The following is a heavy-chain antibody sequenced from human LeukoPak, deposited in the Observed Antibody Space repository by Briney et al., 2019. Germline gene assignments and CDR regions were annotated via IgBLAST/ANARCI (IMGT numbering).Heavy chain of an antibody. Sequence: GGSLRLSCAASGFTFSTYTMNWVRQAPGKGLEWVSSISSSGDYIYYGDSVKGRFTISRDNAKNSLYLQMSSLRVEDTAVYYCARWRGGMGLLNPPYFDYWGLGTLVTVSS. D-gene: IGHD3-3*01. J-gene: IGHJ4*02. V-gene: IGHV3-21*01. CDR1: GFTFSTYT. CDR2: ISSSGDYI. CDR3: ARWRGGMGLLNPPYFDY.